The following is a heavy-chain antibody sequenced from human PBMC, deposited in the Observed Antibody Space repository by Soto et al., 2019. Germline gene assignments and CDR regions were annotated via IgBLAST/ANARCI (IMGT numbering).Heavy chain of an antibody. D-gene: IGHD6-6*01. CDR3: ANSFMSRPWFDT. Sequence: PSETLSLSCSVSGGSINNSTSFWGWLRQSPGRGLEWIATINYRWPAEYNPSLKSGATISVDRSRNVLSLQMNYVTAPDTAVYYCANSFMSRPWFDTWGQGTVVTVSS. CDR1: GGSINNSTSF. J-gene: IGHJ5*02. CDR2: INYRWPA. V-gene: IGHV4-39*02.